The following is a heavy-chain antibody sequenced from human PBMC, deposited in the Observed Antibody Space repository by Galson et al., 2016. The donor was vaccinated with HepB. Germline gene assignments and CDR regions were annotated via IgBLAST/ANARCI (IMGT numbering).Heavy chain of an antibody. CDR3: ARDHCTGGVCYSSPWYYGMDV. CDR1: GGSISSGYYY. J-gene: IGHJ6*02. D-gene: IGHD2-8*02. Sequence: TLSLTCTVSGGSISSGYYYWSWIRQLPGKGLEWIGYISSSGSTDYNPSLQSRVTISADTSKNQLSLMLSSVTAADTAVYFCARDHCTGGVCYSSPWYYGMDVWGQGTTVTVSS. CDR2: ISSSGST. V-gene: IGHV4-31*03.